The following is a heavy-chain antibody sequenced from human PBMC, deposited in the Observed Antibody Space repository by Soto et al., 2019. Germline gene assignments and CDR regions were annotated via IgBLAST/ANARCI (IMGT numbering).Heavy chain of an antibody. CDR1: GFTFSSYS. J-gene: IGHJ6*04. Sequence: EVQLVESGGGLVKPGGSLRLSCAASGFTFSSYSMNWVRQAPGKGLEWVTSISRSSRYIYYADSLKGRFTISRDNAKNSLYLQMNSLIAEDTAVYYGARDGYCSGGGCYSRYYGMAGWGKVTSVTVGS. CDR3: ARDGYCSGGGCYSRYYGMAG. V-gene: IGHV3-21*01. CDR2: ISRSSRYI. D-gene: IGHD2-15*01.